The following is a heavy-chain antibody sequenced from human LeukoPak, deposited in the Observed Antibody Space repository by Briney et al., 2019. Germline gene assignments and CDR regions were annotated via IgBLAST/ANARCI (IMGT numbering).Heavy chain of an antibody. V-gene: IGHV4-59*01. D-gene: IGHD3-22*01. CDR1: GGSISSYY. CDR3: ARDLAYYNDSSGYWEHLFDY. CDR2: IYYSGST. J-gene: IGHJ4*02. Sequence: SETLSLTCTVSGGSISSYYWSWIRQPPGKGLEWIGYIYYSGSTNYNPSLKSRVTISVDTSKNQFSLKLSSVTAADTAVYYCARDLAYYNDSSGYWEHLFDYWGQGTLVTVSS.